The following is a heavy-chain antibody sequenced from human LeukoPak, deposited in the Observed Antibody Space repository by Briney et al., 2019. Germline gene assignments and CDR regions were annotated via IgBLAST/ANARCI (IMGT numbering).Heavy chain of an antibody. D-gene: IGHD2-15*01. J-gene: IGHJ5*02. CDR1: GFTFSSYA. CDR2: ISGSGGSA. V-gene: IGHV3-23*01. Sequence: PGGSLRLSCAASGFTFSSYAMSWVRQAPGKGLEWVSAISGSGGSAYYADSVKGRFTISRDNSKNTLYLQMNSLRAEDTAVYYCARGVVVVVAAQYNWFDPWGQGTLVTVSS. CDR3: ARGVVVVVAAQYNWFDP.